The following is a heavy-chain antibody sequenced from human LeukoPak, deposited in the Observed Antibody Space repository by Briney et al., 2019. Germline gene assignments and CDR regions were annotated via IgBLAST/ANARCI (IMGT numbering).Heavy chain of an antibody. V-gene: IGHV1-18*04. J-gene: IGHJ4*02. Sequence: GASVKDSCKASGYTFTSYGISWVRQAPGQGLEWMGCISAYNGNTNYAQKLQGRVTMTTDTSTSTAYMELRSLRSDDTAVYYCARDQERGYSYGYLDYWGQGTLVTVSS. CDR3: ARDQERGYSYGYLDY. CDR1: GYTFTSYG. CDR2: ISAYNGNT. D-gene: IGHD5-18*01.